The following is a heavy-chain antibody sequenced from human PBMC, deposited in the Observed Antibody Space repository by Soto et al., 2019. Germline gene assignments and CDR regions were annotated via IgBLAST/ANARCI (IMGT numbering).Heavy chain of an antibody. V-gene: IGHV3-30*18. J-gene: IGHJ6*02. CDR1: GLTFSTSG. D-gene: IGHD5-18*01. Sequence: GGSLRLSCADSGLTFSTSGMHWVRQAPGKGLEWVAVISYDGSNKYYRDSVKGRFTISRDNSKNTLYLQMNSLRLEDTAVYYCAKVARTPAMVTPPSLFGLGGWGQGTTVTVSS. CDR3: AKVARTPAMVTPPSLFGLGG. CDR2: ISYDGSNK.